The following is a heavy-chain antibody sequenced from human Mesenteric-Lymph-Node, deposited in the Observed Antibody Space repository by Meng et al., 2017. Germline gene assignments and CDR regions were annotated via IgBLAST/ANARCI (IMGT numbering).Heavy chain of an antibody. CDR2: VKCDGSEK. J-gene: IGHJ4*02. V-gene: IGHV3-52*01. CDR3: ARDISAYCSGPTCYAHYFDY. Sequence: GESLKISCAASGFTFSSSWMRWVCQAPEKGLEWVADVKCDGSEKYYVDSVKGRLTISRDNAKNSLYLQVNSLRAEDTAVYYCARDISAYCSGPTCYAHYFDYWGQGTLVTVSS. D-gene: IGHD2-2*01. CDR1: GFTFSSSW.